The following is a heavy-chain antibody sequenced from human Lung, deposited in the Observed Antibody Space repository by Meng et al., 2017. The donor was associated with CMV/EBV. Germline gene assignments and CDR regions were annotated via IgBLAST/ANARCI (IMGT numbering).Heavy chain of an antibody. CDR2: ISSSSSYI. Sequence: GEXXKISCAASGFTFSSYSMNWVRQAPGKGLEWVSSISSSSSYIYYADSVKGRFTISRDNAKNSLYLQMNSLRAEDTAVYYCARAPRDSSGYYYPDYWGQGTXVTVSS. V-gene: IGHV3-21*01. J-gene: IGHJ4*02. D-gene: IGHD3-22*01. CDR3: ARAPRDSSGYYYPDY. CDR1: GFTFSSYS.